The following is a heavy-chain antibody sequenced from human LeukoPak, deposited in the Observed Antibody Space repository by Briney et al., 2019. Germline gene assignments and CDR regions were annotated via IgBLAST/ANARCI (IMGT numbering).Heavy chain of an antibody. CDR3: VAPRGYSYGSQNYDSSGYYYVWHPMPVV. D-gene: IGHD3-22*01. CDR2: IYSGGST. V-gene: IGHV3-66*01. CDR1: GFTVSSNY. J-gene: IGHJ6*02. Sequence: PGGSLRLSCAASGFTVSSNYMSWVRQAPGKGLEWVSVIYSGGSTYYADSVKGRFTISRDNSKNTLYLQMNSLRAEDAAVYYCVAPRGYSYGSQNYDSSGYYYVWHPMPVVWGQGTTVTVSS.